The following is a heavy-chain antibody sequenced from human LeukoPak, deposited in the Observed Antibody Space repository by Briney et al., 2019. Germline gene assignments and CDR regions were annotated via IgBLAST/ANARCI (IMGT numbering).Heavy chain of an antibody. CDR2: ISAYNGNT. V-gene: IGHV1-18*01. CDR3: AREVADYYDSSGYSNNWFDP. CDR1: GYTFTSYD. J-gene: IGHJ5*02. Sequence: ASVKVSCKASGYTFTSYDINWVRQAPGQGLEWMGRISAYNGNTNYAQKLQGRVTMTTDTSTSTAYMELSSLRSEDTAVYYCAREVADYYDSSGYSNNWFDPWGQGTLVTVSS. D-gene: IGHD3-22*01.